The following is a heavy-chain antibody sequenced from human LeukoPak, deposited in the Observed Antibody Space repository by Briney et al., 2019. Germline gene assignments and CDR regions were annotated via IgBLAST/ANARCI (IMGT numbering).Heavy chain of an antibody. CDR1: GGSLSGSY. Sequence: PSETLSLTCTVSGGSLSGSYWSWIRQPAGKGLEWIGRIYTSGITNYNPSLKSRVTMSVDTSKKQFSLKLTSVTAADTAVYYCARDGSGSGWYWFDPWGQGTLVTVSS. V-gene: IGHV4-4*07. CDR3: ARDGSGSGWYWFDP. J-gene: IGHJ5*02. D-gene: IGHD6-19*01. CDR2: IYTSGIT.